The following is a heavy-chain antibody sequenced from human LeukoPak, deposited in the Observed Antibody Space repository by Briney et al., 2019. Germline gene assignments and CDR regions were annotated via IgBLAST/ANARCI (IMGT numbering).Heavy chain of an antibody. J-gene: IGHJ4*02. Sequence: SVKVSCKASRGTFSSYAISWVRQAPGQGLERMGRIIPIFGIANYAQKFQGRVTITADKSTSTAYMELSSLRSEDTAVYYCARVQYDSSGYPYFDYWGQGTLVTVSS. CDR1: RGTFSSYA. CDR2: IIPIFGIA. D-gene: IGHD3-22*01. CDR3: ARVQYDSSGYPYFDY. V-gene: IGHV1-69*04.